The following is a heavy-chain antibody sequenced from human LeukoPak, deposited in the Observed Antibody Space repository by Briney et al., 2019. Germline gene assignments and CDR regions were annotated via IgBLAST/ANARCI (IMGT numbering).Heavy chain of an antibody. CDR3: ARPEGGNWFDP. J-gene: IGHJ5*02. CDR1: GGSISSHY. Sequence: SETPSLTCTVSGGSISSHYWSWIRQPPGKGLEWIGYIYYSGSTNYNPSLKSRVTISIDTSKNQFSLKLSSVTAADTALYYCARPEGGNWFDPWGQGTLVTVSS. V-gene: IGHV4-59*11. CDR2: IYYSGST. D-gene: IGHD3-16*01.